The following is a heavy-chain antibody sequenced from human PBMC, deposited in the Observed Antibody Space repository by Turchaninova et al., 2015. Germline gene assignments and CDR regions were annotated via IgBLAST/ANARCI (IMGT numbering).Heavy chain of an antibody. V-gene: IGHV3-74*01. CDR2: IRSDGSST. Sequence: EVQLVESGGGLVQPGGSLRLSSAASGFTFGRYGMQWVRQAPGKGLVWVSGIRSDGSSTNYADSVKGRFTISRDNAKNTLYLQMNSLRVEDTALYYCAREGQGKGLDYWGQGTLVTVPS. D-gene: IGHD3-10*01. CDR3: AREGQGKGLDY. J-gene: IGHJ4*02. CDR1: GFTFGRYG.